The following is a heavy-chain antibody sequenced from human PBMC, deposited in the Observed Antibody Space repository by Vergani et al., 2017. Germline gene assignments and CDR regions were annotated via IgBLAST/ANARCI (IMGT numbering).Heavy chain of an antibody. CDR3: ASFRSGYYDSSGYYYLRY. J-gene: IGHJ4*02. CDR1: GYTFTGYY. D-gene: IGHD3-22*01. CDR2: IIPILGIA. Sequence: QVQLVQSGAEVKKPGASVKVSCKASGYTFTGYYMHWVRQAPGQGLEWMGRIIPILGIANYAQKFQGRVTITADKSTSTAYMELSSLRSEDTAVYYCASFRSGYYDSSGYYYLRYWGQGTLVTVSS. V-gene: IGHV1-69*09.